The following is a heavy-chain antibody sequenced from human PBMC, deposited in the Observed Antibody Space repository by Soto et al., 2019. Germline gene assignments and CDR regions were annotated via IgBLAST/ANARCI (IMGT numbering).Heavy chain of an antibody. CDR2: ISAYNGNT. D-gene: IGHD6-13*01. Sequence: ASVKVSCKASGYTFTSYGISWVRQAPGQGLEWMGWISAYNGNTNYAQKLQGRVTMTTDTSTSTAYMELRSLRSDDTAVYYCARDFSIAEDGIRDYWGQGTLVTVSS. V-gene: IGHV1-18*04. J-gene: IGHJ4*02. CDR1: GYTFTSYG. CDR3: ARDFSIAEDGIRDY.